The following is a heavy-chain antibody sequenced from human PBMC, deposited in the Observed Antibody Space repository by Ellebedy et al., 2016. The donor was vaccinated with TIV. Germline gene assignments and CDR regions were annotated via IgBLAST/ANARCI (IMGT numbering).Heavy chain of an antibody. V-gene: IGHV1-2*02. CDR3: ARDPPRTGDSYFDL. D-gene: IGHD1-1*01. CDR2: IYPNTGGT. J-gene: IGHJ2*01. CDR1: GYTFTGYY. Sequence: ASVKVSCKASGYTFTGYYMHWVRQAPGQGLEWMGWIYPNTGGTTYAQKFQGRVTMTSDTSTSTGYMELSSLRSDDTAVYYCARDPPRTGDSYFDLWGRGTLVTVSS.